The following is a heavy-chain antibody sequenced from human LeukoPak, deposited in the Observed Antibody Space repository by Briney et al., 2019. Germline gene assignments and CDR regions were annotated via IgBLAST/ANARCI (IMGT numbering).Heavy chain of an antibody. J-gene: IGHJ5*02. CDR2: ITPIFGTA. V-gene: IGHV1-69*13. CDR1: GGTFSSYA. CDR3: ARASDPSYCSGGSCYSRNWFDP. D-gene: IGHD2-15*01. Sequence: ASVKVSCKASGGTFSSYAISWVRQAPGQGLEWMGGITPIFGTANYAQQFQGRVTITADESTSTAYMELSSLRSEDTAVYYCARASDPSYCSGGSCYSRNWFDPWGQGTLVTVSS.